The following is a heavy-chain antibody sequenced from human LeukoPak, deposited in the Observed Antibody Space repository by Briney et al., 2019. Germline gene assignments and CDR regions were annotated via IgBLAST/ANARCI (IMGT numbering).Heavy chain of an antibody. Sequence: PSETLSLTCTVSGGSISSYYWSWIRQPPGKGLEWIGYIYYSGSTNYNPSLKSRVTVSVDTSKSQFSLKLSSVTAADTAVYYCARGYSYRADAFDIWGQGTMVTVSS. CDR3: ARGYSYRADAFDI. CDR1: GGSISSYY. D-gene: IGHD5-18*01. J-gene: IGHJ3*02. CDR2: IYYSGST. V-gene: IGHV4-59*01.